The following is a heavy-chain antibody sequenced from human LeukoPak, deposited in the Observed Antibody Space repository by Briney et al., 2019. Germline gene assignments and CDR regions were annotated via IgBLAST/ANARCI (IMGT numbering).Heavy chain of an antibody. CDR1: GYTFTGYY. J-gene: IGHJ4*02. CDR2: INPNSGGT. V-gene: IGHV1-2*02. Sequence: GASVKVSCKASGYTFTGYYMHWVRQAPGQGLEWMGWINPNSGGTNYAQKFQGRVTMTRDTSISTAYMELSRLRSDDTAVYYCAGLGVYYDSSGTDYFDYWGQGTLVTVSS. CDR3: AGLGVYYDSSGTDYFDY. D-gene: IGHD3-22*01.